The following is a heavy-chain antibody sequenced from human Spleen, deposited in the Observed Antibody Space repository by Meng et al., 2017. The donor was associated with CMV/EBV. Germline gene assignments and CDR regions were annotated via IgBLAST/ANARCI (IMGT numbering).Heavy chain of an antibody. CDR2: LNPNAGGT. V-gene: IGHV1-2*02. D-gene: IGHD6-6*01. Sequence: ASVKVSCKASGYTFTGYYMHWVRQAPGQGLEWMGWLNPNAGGTNLAQKFQGRVTMTRDTSIRTAYMEVRRLRFDDTAVYYCARESIAPRPPRFFCYGLDVWGQGTTVTVSS. CDR1: GYTFTGYY. J-gene: IGHJ6*02. CDR3: ARESIAPRPPRFFCYGLDV.